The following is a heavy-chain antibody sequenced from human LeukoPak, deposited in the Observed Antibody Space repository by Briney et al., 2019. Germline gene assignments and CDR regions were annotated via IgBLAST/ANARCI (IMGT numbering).Heavy chain of an antibody. Sequence: GASVKVSCKASGYTFTCYGISWVRQAPGQGLEWMGWISAYNGNTNYAQKLQGRVTMTTDTSTSTAYMELRSLRSDDTAVYYCARAGRAARHYYYYYYYMDVWGKGTTVTVSS. J-gene: IGHJ6*03. CDR3: ARAGRAARHYYYYYYYMDV. CDR1: GYTFTCYG. V-gene: IGHV1-18*01. D-gene: IGHD6-6*01. CDR2: ISAYNGNT.